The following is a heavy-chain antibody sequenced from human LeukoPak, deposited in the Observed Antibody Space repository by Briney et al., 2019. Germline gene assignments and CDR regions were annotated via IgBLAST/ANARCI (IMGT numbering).Heavy chain of an antibody. CDR3: ARAHYYDSSGYFDY. J-gene: IGHJ4*02. D-gene: IGHD3-22*01. V-gene: IGHV1-2*02. CDR1: GYTFTGYY. Sequence: ASVKVSCKASGYTFTGYYMHWVRQAPGQGLEWMGWINPNSGGTNYARKFQGRVTMTRDTSISTAYMELSRLRSDDTAVYYCARAHYYDSSGYFDYWGQGTLVTVSS. CDR2: INPNSGGT.